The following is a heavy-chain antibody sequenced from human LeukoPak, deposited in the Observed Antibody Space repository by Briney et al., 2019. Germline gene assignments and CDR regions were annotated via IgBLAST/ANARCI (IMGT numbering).Heavy chain of an antibody. CDR1: GFSFSTSW. J-gene: IGHJ3*02. Sequence: GGSLRLSCAASGFSFSTSWMAWVRQAPGKGLEWVANIKKDGSEKIYGDPVKGRLTISRDNAKSSLFLQMNSLRPEDTAVYYCASQDSNNAFEIWGQGTKVTVSS. V-gene: IGHV3-7*01. CDR3: ASQDSNNAFEI. CDR2: IKKDGSEK. D-gene: IGHD3-22*01.